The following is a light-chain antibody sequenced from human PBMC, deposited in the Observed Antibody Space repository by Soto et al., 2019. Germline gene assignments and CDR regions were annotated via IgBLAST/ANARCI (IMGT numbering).Light chain of an antibody. Sequence: EVVMTQSPTTLSVSPGERVTLSCRARQTISNNLAWYRKKPGHAPSLLIYGISTRATGLPARFSGSGSGTEFTLTISSLQSDDFALYYCQQYNNWPHTFGQGTKLEIK. J-gene: IGKJ2*01. CDR2: GIS. CDR1: QTISNN. CDR3: QQYNNWPHT. V-gene: IGKV3-15*01.